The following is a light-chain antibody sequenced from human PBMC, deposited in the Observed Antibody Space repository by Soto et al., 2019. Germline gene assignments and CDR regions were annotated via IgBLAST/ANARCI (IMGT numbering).Light chain of an antibody. CDR2: DAS. Sequence: EIVLTQSPATLSLSPGERATLSCGASRSVSANYLAWYQQRPGLAPRLLIYDASTRATGVPDRFSGSGSGTDLTLSISRLEPEDFAVYYCQQYGETPLVTFGPGTRLEIK. CDR3: QQYGETPLVT. CDR1: RSVSANY. V-gene: IGKV3D-20*01. J-gene: IGKJ5*01.